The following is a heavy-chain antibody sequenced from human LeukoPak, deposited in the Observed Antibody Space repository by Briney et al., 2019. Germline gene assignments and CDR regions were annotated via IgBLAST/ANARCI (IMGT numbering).Heavy chain of an antibody. Sequence: GGSLRLSCAASGFTFSTYDMHWVRQVPGKGLEWVSRIGTAGDTYYADSIKGRFTFSRENAKNSLFLQMNGLRVGDTAVYYCARGSYCSGGVCSPVGAFDIWGQGTVVTVSS. J-gene: IGHJ3*02. CDR1: GFTFSTYD. CDR2: IGTAGDT. V-gene: IGHV3-13*01. D-gene: IGHD2-21*02. CDR3: ARGSYCSGGVCSPVGAFDI.